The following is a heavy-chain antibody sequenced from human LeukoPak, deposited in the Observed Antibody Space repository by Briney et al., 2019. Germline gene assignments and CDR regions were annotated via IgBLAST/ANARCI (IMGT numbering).Heavy chain of an antibody. Sequence: GGSLRLSCAASGFTFSSYEMNWVRQAPGKGLEWVSRINSDGSSTRYADSVKGRFTISRDNAKNTLFLQMNSLRAEDTAVYFCARKTSALGGAFDIWGQGTMVTVSS. CDR1: GFTFSSYE. CDR3: ARKTSALGGAFDI. J-gene: IGHJ3*02. V-gene: IGHV3-74*01. CDR2: INSDGSST.